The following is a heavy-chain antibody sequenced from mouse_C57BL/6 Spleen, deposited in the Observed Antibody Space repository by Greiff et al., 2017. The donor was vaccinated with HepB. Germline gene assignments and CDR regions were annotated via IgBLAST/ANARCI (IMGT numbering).Heavy chain of an antibody. Sequence: EVQRVESGGGLVQPGGSMKLSCAASGFTFSDAWMDWVRQSPEKGLEWVAEIRNKANNHATYYAESVKGRFTISRDDSKSSVYLQMNSLRAEDTGIYYCTRGGPWYFDVWGTGTTVTVSS. CDR2: IRNKANNHAT. J-gene: IGHJ1*03. CDR1: GFTFSDAW. V-gene: IGHV6-6*01. CDR3: TRGGPWYFDV.